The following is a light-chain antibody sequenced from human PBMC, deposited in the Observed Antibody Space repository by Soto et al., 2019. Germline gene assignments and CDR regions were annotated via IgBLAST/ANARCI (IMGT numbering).Light chain of an antibody. CDR1: SGDIGSYNR. CDR3: SSYKNINTRACV. V-gene: IGLV2-14*01. J-gene: IGLJ1*01. CDR2: EVT. Sequence: QSVLTQPASVSGSPGQSITISCTGTSGDIGSYNRVSWYQQHPGKAPKLIIYEVTDRPSGVSNRFSGSKSGNTASLTISGLQSEDEAEYYCSSYKNINTRACVFGTGTQLTVL.